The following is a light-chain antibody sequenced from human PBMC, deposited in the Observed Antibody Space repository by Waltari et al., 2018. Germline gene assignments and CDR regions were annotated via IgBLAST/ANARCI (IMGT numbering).Light chain of an antibody. CDR1: QSFNSN. CDR3: QQRSNWPPLT. Sequence: EIVMTQSPATLSVSPGERATLSCRASQSFNSNLALAWYPHKPGQAPRLLIYDASNRATGIPARFSGSGSGTDFTLTISSLEPEDFAVYYCQQRSNWPPLTFGGGTKVEIK. J-gene: IGKJ4*01. V-gene: IGKV3-11*01. CDR2: DAS.